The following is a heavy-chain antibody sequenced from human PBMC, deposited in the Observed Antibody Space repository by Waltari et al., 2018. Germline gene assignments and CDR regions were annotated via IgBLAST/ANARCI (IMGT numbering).Heavy chain of an antibody. CDR3: ARVATRTYTSPVPGRDYYYGMDV. V-gene: IGHV3-74*01. Sequence: EEQLVESGGGLVQPGESLRLSCAASGFNFNPHLMHWVRQAPGRGRVWWSRSSGEGSATNYAAAATGRFTSSRDNAKKTRSRQRNRLRGEDTAVYYCARVATRTYTSPVPGRDYYYGMDVWGQGTTVRVSS. D-gene: IGHD6-19*01. J-gene: IGHJ6*02. CDR1: GFNFNPHL. CDR2: SSGEGSAT.